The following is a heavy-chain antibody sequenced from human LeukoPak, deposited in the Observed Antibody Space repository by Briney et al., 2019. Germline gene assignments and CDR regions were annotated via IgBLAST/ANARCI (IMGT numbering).Heavy chain of an antibody. Sequence: PGVSLTLSCAASRFTFSTYGTHWLRQAPGKGLEGVADISYEGSNKYYADSVKGRFTIYRDNSKTPLYLQMNSLRAEDTALYSCARDIESYHPEYWFDPWGRGTLVTVSS. V-gene: IGHV3-33*01. CDR1: RFTFSTYG. CDR3: ARDIESYHPEYWFDP. D-gene: IGHD2-2*01. J-gene: IGHJ5*02. CDR2: ISYEGSNK.